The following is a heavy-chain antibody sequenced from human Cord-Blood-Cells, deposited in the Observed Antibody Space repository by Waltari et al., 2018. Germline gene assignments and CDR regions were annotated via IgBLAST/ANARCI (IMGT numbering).Heavy chain of an antibody. CDR2: SNTNRWGT. CDR3: GRWGRRGGDY. CDR1: GYTFTGYY. Sequence: QVQLVQSGAEVKKPGASVKVSCKASGYTFTGYYMHWVRQAPGQGLEWVGGSNTNRWGTNYAQKDRGRVTKTRAPANSTAEREVSRRGSGDTAVYYCGRWGRRGGDYWGQGTLVTVSS. J-gene: IGHJ4*02. V-gene: IGHV1-2*02. D-gene: IGHD3-16*01.